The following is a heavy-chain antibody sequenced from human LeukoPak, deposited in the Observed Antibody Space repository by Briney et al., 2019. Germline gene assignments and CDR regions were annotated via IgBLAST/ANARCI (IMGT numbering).Heavy chain of an antibody. D-gene: IGHD2-2*01. CDR3: ARGGGPRYCSSTSCYLR. J-gene: IGHJ4*02. V-gene: IGHV1-2*02. CDR2: INPNSGGT. CDR1: GYTFTGYY. Sequence: ASVKVSCKASGYTFTGYYMHWVRQAPGQGLGWMGWINPNSGGTNYAQKFQGRVTMTRDTSISTAYMELSRLRSDDTAVYYCARGGGPRYCSSTSCYLRWGQGTLVTVSS.